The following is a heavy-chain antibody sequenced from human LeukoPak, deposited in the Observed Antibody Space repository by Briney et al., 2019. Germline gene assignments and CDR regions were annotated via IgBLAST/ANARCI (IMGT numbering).Heavy chain of an antibody. CDR3: ASNEWSGYYFDY. CDR2: MYYSGST. J-gene: IGHJ4*02. Sequence: SETLSLTCTVSGGSISTSSYYWGWIRQPPGKGLEWIGSMYYSGSTYYNPSLKSRVTISVDTSKIQFSLKLSSVTAADTALYYCASNEWSGYYFDYWGQGTLVTVSS. D-gene: IGHD3-3*01. CDR1: GGSISTSSYY. V-gene: IGHV4-39*01.